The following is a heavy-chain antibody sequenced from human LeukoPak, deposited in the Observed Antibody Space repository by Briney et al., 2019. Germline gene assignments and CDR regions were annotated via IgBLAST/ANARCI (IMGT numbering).Heavy chain of an antibody. CDR1: GFTFSSYA. V-gene: IGHV3-30-3*01. CDR3: ARGAYGVPILTGYTTYYFDY. D-gene: IGHD3-9*01. J-gene: IGHJ4*02. CDR2: ISYDGSNK. Sequence: GGSLRLSCAASGFTFSSYAMHWVRQAPGKGLEWVAVISYDGSNKYYADSVKGRFTISRDNSKNTLYLQMNSLRAEDTAVYYCARGAYGVPILTGYTTYYFDYWGQGTLVTVSS.